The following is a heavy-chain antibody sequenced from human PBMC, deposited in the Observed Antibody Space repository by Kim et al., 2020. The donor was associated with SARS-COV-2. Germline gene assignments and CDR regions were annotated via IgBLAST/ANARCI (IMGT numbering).Heavy chain of an antibody. CDR1: GYSFTSYW. V-gene: IGHV5-10-1*01. J-gene: IGHJ5*02. CDR3: ANTPGIAAAGLSNWFDP. D-gene: IGHD6-13*01. Sequence: GESLKISCKGSGYSFTSYWSNWVRQMPGKGLEWMGRIDPSDSYTNYSPSFQGHVTISADKSISSAYLQWNSLKASDTDMYYCANTPGIAAAGLSNWFDPW. CDR2: IDPSDSYT.